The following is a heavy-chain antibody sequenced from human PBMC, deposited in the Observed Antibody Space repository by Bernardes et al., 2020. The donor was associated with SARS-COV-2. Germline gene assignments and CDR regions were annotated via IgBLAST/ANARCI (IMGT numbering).Heavy chain of an antibody. Sequence: ASVKVSCKISGDTLTELSLHWVRQGPGKGLEWMGGFDPQEDIIVYAQKFQDRITLTADTSTDTAYMELDSLRSDDTAVYFCARPSSDVARFDSWGQGTLV. J-gene: IGHJ4*02. V-gene: IGHV1-24*01. CDR3: ARPSSDVARFDS. CDR2: FDPQEDII. D-gene: IGHD2-21*01. CDR1: GDTLTELS.